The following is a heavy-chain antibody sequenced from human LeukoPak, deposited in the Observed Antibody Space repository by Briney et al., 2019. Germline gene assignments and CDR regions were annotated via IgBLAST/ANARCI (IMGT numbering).Heavy chain of an antibody. D-gene: IGHD3-22*01. J-gene: IGHJ3*02. CDR1: GFTFSSYS. Sequence: PGGSLRLSCAASGFTFSSYSMNWVRQAPGKGLEWVSYISSSSSTIYYADSVKGRFTISRDNAKNSLYLQMNSLRAEDTAVYYCARTPHTSMIVVVIGIDAFDIWGQGTMVTVSS. CDR3: ARTPHTSMIVVVIGIDAFDI. V-gene: IGHV3-48*01. CDR2: ISSSSSTI.